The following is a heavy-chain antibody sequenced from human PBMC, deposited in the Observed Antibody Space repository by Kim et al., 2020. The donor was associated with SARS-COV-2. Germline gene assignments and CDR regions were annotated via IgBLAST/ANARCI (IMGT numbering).Heavy chain of an antibody. V-gene: IGHV3-23*01. J-gene: IGHJ4*02. CDR3: AKDLSLVVPAANDY. D-gene: IGHD2-2*01. Sequence: ADSVQGRFTIPRDNSKNTLYLQMNSLRAEDTAVYYCAKDLSLVVPAANDYWGQGTLVTVSS.